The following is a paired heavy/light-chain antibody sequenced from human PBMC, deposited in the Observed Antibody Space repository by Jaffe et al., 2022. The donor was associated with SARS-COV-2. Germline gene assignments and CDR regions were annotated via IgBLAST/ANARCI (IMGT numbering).Heavy chain of an antibody. D-gene: IGHD2-21*01. CDR3: ARGCDVKGFPGWYFDL. CDR2: SSAVTGKT. V-gene: IGHV1-18*01. Sequence: QDLLVQSGAEVRKPGASVRVSCKASRDTFRRFGITWVRQAPGQGLEWVGWSSAVTGKTSSAQNFQGRLTMTMDTSTYTAYMELWSLRSDDTAVYYCARGCDVKGFPGWYFDLWGRGTLVTVSS. J-gene: IGHJ2*01. CDR1: RDTFRRFG.
Light chain of an antibody. CDR2: GAS. J-gene: IGKJ3*01. Sequence: EMAMTQFPATLSVSPGERVTLSCRASQSVSINLAWYQQRQGQAPRLLIYGASTRATGVPDRFSGSGSGTEFTLTISSLQSEDFAIYYCQQYNTWSFTFGPGTTVEIK. V-gene: IGKV3-15*01. CDR3: QQYNTWSFT. CDR1: QSVSIN.